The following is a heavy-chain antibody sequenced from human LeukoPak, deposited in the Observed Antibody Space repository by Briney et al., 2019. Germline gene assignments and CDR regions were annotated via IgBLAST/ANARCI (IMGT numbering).Heavy chain of an antibody. D-gene: IGHD5-18*01. J-gene: IGHJ4*02. CDR3: AKDIFRTAMVPRY. Sequence: PGGSLRLSCAASGFTFDDYAMRWVRQAPGKGLEWVSGISWNSGSIGYADSVKGRLTISRDNAKNSLYLQMNSLRAEDTALYYCAKDIFRTAMVPRYWGQGTLVTVSS. CDR2: ISWNSGSI. CDR1: GFTFDDYA. V-gene: IGHV3-9*01.